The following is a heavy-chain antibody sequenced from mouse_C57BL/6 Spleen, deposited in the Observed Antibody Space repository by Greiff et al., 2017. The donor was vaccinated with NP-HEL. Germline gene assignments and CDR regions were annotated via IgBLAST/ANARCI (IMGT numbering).Heavy chain of an antibody. CDR1: GYTFTDYY. J-gene: IGHJ4*01. V-gene: IGHV1-26*01. D-gene: IGHD2-4*01. CDR2: INPNNGGT. Sequence: EVQLQQSGPELVKPGASVKISCKASGYTFTDYYMNWVKQSHGKSLEWIGDINPNNGGTSYNQKFKGKATLTVDKSSSTAYMELRSLTSEDSAVYYCARSIYYDYDPLYAMDYWGQGTSVTVSS. CDR3: ARSIYYDYDPLYAMDY.